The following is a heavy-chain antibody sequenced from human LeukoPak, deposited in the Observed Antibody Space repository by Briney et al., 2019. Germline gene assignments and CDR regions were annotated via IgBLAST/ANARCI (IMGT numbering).Heavy chain of an antibody. CDR1: GGSISSGGYY. CDR3: ARDGDGSPGSGYAHDY. V-gene: IGHV4-61*08. CDR2: IYYSGST. J-gene: IGHJ4*02. Sequence: SQTLSLTCTVSGGSISSGGYYWSWIRQPPGKGLEWIGYIYYSGSTNYNPSLKSRVTISVDTSKNQFSLKLSSVTAADTAVYYCARDGDGSPGSGYAHDYWGQGTLVTVSS. D-gene: IGHD5-12*01.